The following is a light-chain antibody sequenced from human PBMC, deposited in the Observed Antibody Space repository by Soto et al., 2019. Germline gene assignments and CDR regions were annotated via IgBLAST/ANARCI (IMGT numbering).Light chain of an antibody. CDR1: SSDVGGYNY. Sequence: QSALTQPASVSGSPGQSITISRTGTSSDVGGYNYVSWYQHHPGKAPKLIIYEVSNRPSGVSNRFSGSKSGNTASLTISGLQAEDEADYYCNSYTSKSTGVFGTGTKVTVL. V-gene: IGLV2-14*01. CDR2: EVS. CDR3: NSYTSKSTGV. J-gene: IGLJ1*01.